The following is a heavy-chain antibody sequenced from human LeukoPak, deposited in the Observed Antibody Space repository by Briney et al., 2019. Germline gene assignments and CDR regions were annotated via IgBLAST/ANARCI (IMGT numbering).Heavy chain of an antibody. CDR1: GFILRSHD. CDR2: IDSDGAT. Sequence: GGSLRLSCTASGFILRSHDMHWVRQPTGKGLEWVSVIDSDGATYYSASVMGRFTVSRDIARNSLFLQMNSLTVGDTAVYYCARVSASTLDIWGQGTMVTVS. D-gene: IGHD6-25*01. V-gene: IGHV3-13*04. CDR3: ARVSASTLDI. J-gene: IGHJ3*02.